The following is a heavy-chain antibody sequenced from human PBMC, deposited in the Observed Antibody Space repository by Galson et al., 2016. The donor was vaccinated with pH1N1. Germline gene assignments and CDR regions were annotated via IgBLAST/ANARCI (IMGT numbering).Heavy chain of an antibody. CDR3: AKPIYGSGGFDP. CDR1: GFTFSSYG. CDR2: ISYDGSKK. V-gene: IGHV3-30*18. J-gene: IGHJ5*02. Sequence: SLRLSCAASGFTFSSYGMHWVRQAPGKGLEWVAVISYDGSKKYYADSVKGRFTISRDNSKNTLYLQMNSLRAEDTAVRYCAKPIYGSGGFDPWGQGTLVTVSS. D-gene: IGHD3-10*01.